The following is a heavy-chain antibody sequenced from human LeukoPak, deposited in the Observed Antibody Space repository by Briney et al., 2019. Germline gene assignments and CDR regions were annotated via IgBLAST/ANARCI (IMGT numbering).Heavy chain of an antibody. D-gene: IGHD3-22*01. J-gene: IGHJ4*02. V-gene: IGHV3-33*01. CDR2: IWYDGSNK. CDR1: GFTFSSYG. CDR3: AREYYYESSNFDY. Sequence: GGSLRLSCAASGFTFSSYGMHWVRQAPGKGLEWVAVIWYDGSNKYYADSVKGRFTISRDNSKNTLYLQMNSLRAEDTAVYYCAREYYYESSNFDYWGQGTLVTVSS.